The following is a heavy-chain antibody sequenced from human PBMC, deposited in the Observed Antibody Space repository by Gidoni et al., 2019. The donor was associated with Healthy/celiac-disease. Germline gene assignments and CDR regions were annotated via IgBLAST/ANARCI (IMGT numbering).Heavy chain of an antibody. CDR3: ARQGPAGRVFDY. D-gene: IGHD2-8*02. V-gene: IGHV4-39*01. CDR1: GGSISSSSYY. J-gene: IGHJ4*02. CDR2: IYYSGST. Sequence: QLQLQESGPGLVKPSETLSLTCTVSGGSISSSSYYWGWIRQPPGKGLEWIGSIYYSGSTYSPPSLKSRVTISVDTSKNQFSLKLSSVTAADTAVYYCARQGPAGRVFDYWGQGTLVTVSS.